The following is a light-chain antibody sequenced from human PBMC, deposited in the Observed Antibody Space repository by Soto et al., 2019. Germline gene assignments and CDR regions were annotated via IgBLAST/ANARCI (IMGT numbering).Light chain of an antibody. CDR2: GVS. Sequence: QSGLTQPASVSGSPGQSITISCTGTSSDIGGYNYVSWYQQHPGKAPKLMIYGVSNRPSGVSGRFFGSKSGNTASLTISGLQPEDEADYYCSSYRSSIIPVVFGGGTKLTVL. J-gene: IGLJ2*01. CDR1: SSDIGGYNY. CDR3: SSYRSSIIPVV. V-gene: IGLV2-14*01.